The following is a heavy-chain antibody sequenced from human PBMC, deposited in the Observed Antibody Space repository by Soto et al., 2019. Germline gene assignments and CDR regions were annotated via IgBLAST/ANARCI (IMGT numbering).Heavy chain of an antibody. CDR2: ISSSGSTI. CDR3: ARVPDEITRVRGRGAFGI. V-gene: IGHV3-11*01. J-gene: IGHJ3*02. D-gene: IGHD3-10*01. CDR1: GFTFSDYY. Sequence: QVQLVESGGGLVKPGGSLRLSCAASGFTFSDYYMSWLRQAPGKGLVWVSYISSSGSTIYYADSVKGRFTISRDNAKNSLYLQMNSLRGEDTAVYYGARVPDEITRVRGRGAFGIWGQGTMVTVSS.